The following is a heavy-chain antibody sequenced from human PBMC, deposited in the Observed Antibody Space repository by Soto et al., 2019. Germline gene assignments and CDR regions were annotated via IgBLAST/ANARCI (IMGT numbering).Heavy chain of an antibody. CDR3: AREPTTVTSYYYYALDV. Sequence: SETLSLTCAVSGDSISSYYRMWIRQPPGKGLESIGYLYYGRSANYNPSLKSRVTLSVDTSTNQCSLTLSSMTAADTAVYYCAREPTTVTSYYYYALDVWGQGTTVTVSS. D-gene: IGHD4-17*01. CDR1: GDSISSYY. CDR2: LYYGRSA. V-gene: IGHV4-59*01. J-gene: IGHJ6*02.